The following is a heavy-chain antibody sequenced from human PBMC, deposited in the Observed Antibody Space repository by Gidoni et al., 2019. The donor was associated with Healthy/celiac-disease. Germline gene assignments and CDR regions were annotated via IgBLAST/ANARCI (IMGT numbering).Heavy chain of an antibody. CDR1: GGSISSSSYY. CDR3: ARHDEYCSSTSGYILDP. Sequence: QLQLQESGPGLVKPSETLSLTCTVSGGSISSSSYYWGWIRQPPGKGLEWIGSIYYSGSTYYNPSLKSRVTISVDTSKNQFSLKLSSVTAADTAVYYCARHDEYCSSTSGYILDPWGQGTLVTVSS. D-gene: IGHD2-2*02. J-gene: IGHJ5*02. CDR2: IYYSGST. V-gene: IGHV4-39*01.